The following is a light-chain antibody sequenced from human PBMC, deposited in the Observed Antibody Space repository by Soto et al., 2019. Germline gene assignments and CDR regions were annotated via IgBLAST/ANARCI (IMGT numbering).Light chain of an antibody. V-gene: IGLV2-23*02. J-gene: IGLJ2*01. CDR2: EVT. CDR1: SSDVGKYNF. CDR3: CLYGGSSNYVV. Sequence: QSVLTQPASVSGSPGQSITISCTGTSSDVGKYNFVSWYRQHPGKVPKLINFEVTKRPSGVSNRFSGSRSGNTASLTISGLQAEDEADYYCCLYGGSSNYVVFGGGTKLTVL.